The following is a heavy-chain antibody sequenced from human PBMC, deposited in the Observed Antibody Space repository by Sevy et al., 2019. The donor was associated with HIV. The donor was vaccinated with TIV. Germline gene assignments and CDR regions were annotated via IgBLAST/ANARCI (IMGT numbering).Heavy chain of an antibody. CDR2: IIPIFGTA. CDR1: GGTFSSYA. D-gene: IGHD3-22*01. V-gene: IGHV1-69*13. J-gene: IGHJ3*01. CDR3: ARGYDSSGYYFPPHAFDL. Sequence: ASVKVSCKASGGTFSSYAISWVRQAPGQGLEWMGGIIPIFGTANYAQKFQGRVTITADESTSTAYMELSILRSEDTAVYYCARGYDSSGYYFPPHAFDLWGQGTMVTVSS.